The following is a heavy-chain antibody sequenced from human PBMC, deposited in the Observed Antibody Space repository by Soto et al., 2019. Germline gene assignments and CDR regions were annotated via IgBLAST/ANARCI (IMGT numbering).Heavy chain of an antibody. CDR3: ARGIAAAGLLHYYYYYGMDV. Sequence: GGSLRLSCAASGFTFSSYGMHWVRQAPGKGLEWVAVIWYDGSNKYYADSVKGRFTISRDNSKNTLYLQMNSLRAEDTAVYYCARGIAAAGLLHYYYYYGMDVWGQGTTVTVSS. CDR1: GFTFSSYG. J-gene: IGHJ6*02. V-gene: IGHV3-33*01. CDR2: IWYDGSNK. D-gene: IGHD6-13*01.